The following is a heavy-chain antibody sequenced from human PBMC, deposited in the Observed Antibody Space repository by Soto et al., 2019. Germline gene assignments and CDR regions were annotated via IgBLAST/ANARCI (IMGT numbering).Heavy chain of an antibody. D-gene: IGHD2-15*01. V-gene: IGHV3-30*18. Sequence: QVQLVESGGRVVQPGMSLRLSCAASGVTFTNYAMHWVRQAPGKGLEWVADISYHGTKKGYADTVKGRFTISRDNSKNTLYVQMSILRPADTAVYYCAKDSGGVDTCNYGMDVWGQGTTVIVSS. J-gene: IGHJ6*02. CDR1: GVTFTNYA. CDR2: ISYHGTKK. CDR3: AKDSGGVDTCNYGMDV.